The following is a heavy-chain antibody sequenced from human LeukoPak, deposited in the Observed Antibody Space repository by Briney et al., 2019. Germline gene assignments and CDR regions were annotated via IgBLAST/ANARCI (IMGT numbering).Heavy chain of an antibody. CDR1: GITFSNYA. V-gene: IGHV3-23*01. CDR2: ISGSAHKI. D-gene: IGHD4-17*01. CDR3: AKVRSKFNLNRNYYGMDV. J-gene: IGHJ6*02. Sequence: GGSLRLSCVASGITFSNYAVSWVRQAPEKGLDWVSVISGSAHKIRYADSVKGRFTISRDNSKNTLYLQMNSLRAEDTAVYYCAKVRSKFNLNRNYYGMDVWGQGTTVTVSS.